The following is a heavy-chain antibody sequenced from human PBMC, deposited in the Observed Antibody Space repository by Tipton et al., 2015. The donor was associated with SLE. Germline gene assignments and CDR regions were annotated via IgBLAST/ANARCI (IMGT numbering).Heavy chain of an antibody. CDR2: IYFSGTT. CDR1: GGSINRGYY. D-gene: IGHD7-27*01. J-gene: IGHJ3*01. CDR3: ARGPGAATGEAMDV. Sequence: TLSLTCTVSGGSINRGYYWTWLRQHPGKGPEWIGNIYFSGTTSYNPSLKSRLTISLEKSQNQFSLKLSSVTAADTAVYYCARGPGAATGEAMDVWGQGTTVTVSS. V-gene: IGHV4-31*03.